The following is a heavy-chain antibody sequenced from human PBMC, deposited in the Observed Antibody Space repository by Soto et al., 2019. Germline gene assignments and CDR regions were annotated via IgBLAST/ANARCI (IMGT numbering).Heavy chain of an antibody. J-gene: IGHJ6*02. V-gene: IGHV3-30-3*01. D-gene: IGHD2-2*02. CDR1: GFTFSSYA. Sequence: QVQLVESGGGVVQPGRSLRLSCAASGFTFSSYAMHWVRQAPGKGLEWVAVISYDGSNKYYADSVKGRFTISRDNSKNTLYLEMNRLRAEDTALYYCARDGTPNCSSTSCYTVLGYYYYGMDVWGQGTTVTVSS. CDR3: ARDGTPNCSSTSCYTVLGYYYYGMDV. CDR2: ISYDGSNK.